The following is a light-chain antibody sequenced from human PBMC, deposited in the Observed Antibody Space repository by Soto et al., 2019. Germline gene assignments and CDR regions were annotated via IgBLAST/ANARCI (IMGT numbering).Light chain of an antibody. Sequence: QSALTQPASVSGSPGQSITISCTGTSSDVGDYSYVSWYQQHPSKAPKLMIYEVSNRPSGVSNRFSGSKSGNTASLTISGLQAEDEADYYCSSYTSSSTPVVFGGGTKVTVL. CDR2: EVS. J-gene: IGLJ2*01. CDR1: SSDVGDYSY. CDR3: SSYTSSSTPVV. V-gene: IGLV2-14*01.